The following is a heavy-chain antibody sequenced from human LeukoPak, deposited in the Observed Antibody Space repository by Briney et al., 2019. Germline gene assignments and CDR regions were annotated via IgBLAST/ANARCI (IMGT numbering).Heavy chain of an antibody. D-gene: IGHD6-25*01. CDR2: TYYRSKWYN. CDR3: ARGSGDYLDS. Sequence: SQTLSLTCAISGDTVSSDSAAWNWIRQSPSRGLEWLGRTYYRSKWYNDCAESVKSRITINPDTSKNQCSLQLNSVTPEDTAVYYCARGSGDYLDSWGQGTLVTVSS. CDR1: GDTVSSDSAA. J-gene: IGHJ4*02. V-gene: IGHV6-1*01.